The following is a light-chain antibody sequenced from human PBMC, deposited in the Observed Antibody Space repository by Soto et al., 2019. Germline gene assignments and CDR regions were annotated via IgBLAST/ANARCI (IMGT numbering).Light chain of an antibody. CDR2: QDS. CDR3: QAWDSSTAYV. Sequence: YELTQPPSVSVSPGQTASITCSGDKLGDKYACWYQQKPGQSPVLVIYQDSKRPSGIPERFSGSNSGNTATLTISGTQAMDEADYYCQAWDSSTAYVFGGGTKLTVL. J-gene: IGLJ2*01. CDR1: KLGDKY. V-gene: IGLV3-1*01.